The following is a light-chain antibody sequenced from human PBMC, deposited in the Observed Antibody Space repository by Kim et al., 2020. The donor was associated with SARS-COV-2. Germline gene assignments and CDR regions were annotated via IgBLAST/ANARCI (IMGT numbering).Light chain of an antibody. CDR2: EVS. Sequence: GQSVTISCTGTSSDVGSYNRVSWYQQPPGTAPKLMIYEVSNRPSGVPDRFSGSKSGNTASLTISGLQAEDEADYYCYSFTSSTTWVFCGGTKLTVL. CDR1: SSDVGSYNR. CDR3: YSFTSSTTWV. J-gene: IGLJ3*02. V-gene: IGLV2-18*02.